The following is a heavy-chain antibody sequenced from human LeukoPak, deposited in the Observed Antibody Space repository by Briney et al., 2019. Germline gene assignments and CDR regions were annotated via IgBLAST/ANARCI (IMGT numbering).Heavy chain of an antibody. CDR2: IYTSGST. J-gene: IGHJ4*02. D-gene: IGHD1-26*01. Sequence: SQTLSLTCTVSGGSISSGSYYWSWIRQPAGKGLEWIGRIYTSGSTNYNPSLKSRVTISVDTSKNQFSLKLSSVTAADTAVYYCARLLQVGVVGYWGQGTLVTVSS. V-gene: IGHV4-61*02. CDR3: ARLLQVGVVGY. CDR1: GGSISSGSYY.